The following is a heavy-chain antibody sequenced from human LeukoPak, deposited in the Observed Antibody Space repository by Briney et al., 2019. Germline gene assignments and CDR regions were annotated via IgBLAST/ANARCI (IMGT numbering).Heavy chain of an antibody. CDR1: GFTFSSYD. V-gene: IGHV3-13*01. D-gene: IGHD3-16*01. J-gene: IGHJ6*02. CDR2: IVTAGDT. Sequence: PGGSLRLSCAASGFTFSSYDMLWVRQATEKGLECVSAIVTAGDTYYPGSVKGRFTISRENAKNSLYLQMNSLRAGDTAVYYCARGAVGMDVWGQGTTVTVSS. CDR3: ARGAVGMDV.